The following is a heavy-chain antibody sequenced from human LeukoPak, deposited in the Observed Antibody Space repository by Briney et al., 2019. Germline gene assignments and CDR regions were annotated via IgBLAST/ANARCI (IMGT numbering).Heavy chain of an antibody. CDR2: INPNSGGT. V-gene: IGHV1-2*02. CDR1: GYTFTGYY. Sequence: GASLRVSCKASGYTFTGYYMHWVRKAPGQGLEWMGWINPNSGGTSYAQKFQGRVTMTRDTSISTAYMELTRLRCDDTAVYYCARGYDNSDYFDYWGQGTLVSVSS. D-gene: IGHD3-22*01. J-gene: IGHJ4*02. CDR3: ARGYDNSDYFDY.